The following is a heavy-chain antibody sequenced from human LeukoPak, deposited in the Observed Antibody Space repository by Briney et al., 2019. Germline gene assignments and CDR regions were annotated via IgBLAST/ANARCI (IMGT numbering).Heavy chain of an antibody. D-gene: IGHD6-13*01. CDR1: GYTFTSYY. V-gene: IGHV1-46*01. CDR2: INPSGGST. J-gene: IGHJ5*02. Sequence: ASVKVSCKASGYTFTSYYMHWVRQAPGQGLEWMGIINPSGGSTSYAQKFQGRVTMTRDTSTSTVYMELSSLRSEDTAVYYCAREGGETGIAAAEVFDPWGQGTLVTVSS. CDR3: AREGGETGIAAAEVFDP.